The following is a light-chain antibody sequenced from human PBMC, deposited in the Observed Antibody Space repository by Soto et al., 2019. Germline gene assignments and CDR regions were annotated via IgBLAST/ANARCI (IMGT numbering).Light chain of an antibody. CDR2: AAS. V-gene: IGKV1-9*01. CDR3: QQLNSYPLT. Sequence: DVQLTQSPSFLSASVGDRVTITCRASQGISNSLAWYQRKPGKAPKLLIYAASTLQSGVPSRFSGGGSGTEFTLTISSLQPEDFATYYCQQLNSYPLTLGQGTKLEIK. J-gene: IGKJ2*01. CDR1: QGISNS.